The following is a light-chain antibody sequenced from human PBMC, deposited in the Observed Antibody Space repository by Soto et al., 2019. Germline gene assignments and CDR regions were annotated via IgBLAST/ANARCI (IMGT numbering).Light chain of an antibody. Sequence: ENVLTQSPGTLSLSPGERATLSCRASQSVSGNYLAWYQHKPGQAPRLLIYGASSRATGIADRFSGSGSGTDFTHTNSRLEPEDFAVYYCHQYGSSPLPGGSPLPFGGGTKVELK. V-gene: IGKV3-20*01. J-gene: IGKJ4*01. CDR3: HQYGSSPLPGGSPLP. CDR2: GAS. CDR1: QSVSGNY.